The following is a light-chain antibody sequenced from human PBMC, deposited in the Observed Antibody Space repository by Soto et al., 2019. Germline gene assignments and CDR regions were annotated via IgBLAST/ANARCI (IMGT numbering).Light chain of an antibody. V-gene: IGKV3-11*01. CDR1: QRVSSY. Sequence: EIVLTQSPATLSLSPGERATLSCRASQRVSSYLAWYQQKPGQAPRLLIYDASNRATGIPARFSGSGSGTDFTLTISSLEPEDFAVYYCQQRSNSFTFGPGTKVDMK. CDR3: QQRSNSFT. CDR2: DAS. J-gene: IGKJ3*01.